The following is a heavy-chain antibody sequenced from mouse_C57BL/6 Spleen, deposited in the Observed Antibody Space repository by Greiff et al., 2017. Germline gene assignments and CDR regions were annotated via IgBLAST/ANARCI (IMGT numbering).Heavy chain of an antibody. V-gene: IGHV1-64*01. D-gene: IGHD1-1*01. CDR1: GYTFTSYW. CDR3: ERYGVYAMDY. J-gene: IGHJ4*01. Sequence: VQLQQPGAELVKPGASVKLSCKASGYTFTSYWMHWVKQRPGQGLEWIGMIHPNSGSTNYNEKFKSKATLTVDKSSSTAYMQLSSLTSEDSAVYYCERYGVYAMDYWGQGTSVTVSS. CDR2: IHPNSGST.